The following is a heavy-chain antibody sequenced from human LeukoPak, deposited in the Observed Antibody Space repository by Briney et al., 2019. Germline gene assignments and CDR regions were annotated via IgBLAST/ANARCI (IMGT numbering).Heavy chain of an antibody. CDR3: ARGQFRGYSYTLSY. CDR1: GGSFSGYY. J-gene: IGHJ4*02. CDR2: INHSGST. V-gene: IGHV4-34*01. Sequence: PSETLSLTCAVYGGSFSGYYWSWIRQPPGKGLEWIGEINHSGSTNYNPSLKSRVTISVDTSKNQFSLKLSSVTAADTAVYYCARGQFRGYSYTLSYWGQGTLVTVSS. D-gene: IGHD5-18*01.